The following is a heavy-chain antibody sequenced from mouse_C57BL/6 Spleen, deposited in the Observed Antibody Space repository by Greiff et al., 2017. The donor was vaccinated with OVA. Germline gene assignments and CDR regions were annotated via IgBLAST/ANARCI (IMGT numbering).Heavy chain of an antibody. CDR2: ISYDGSN. V-gene: IGHV3-6*01. Sequence: EVQLQESGPGLVKPSQSLSLTCSVTGYSITSGYYWNWIRQFPGNKLEWMGYISYDGSNNYNPSLKNRISITRDTSKNQFFLKLNSVTTEYTATYYCARNYYSNYGFDYWGQGTTLTVSS. CDR3: ARNYYSNYGFDY. J-gene: IGHJ2*01. CDR1: GYSITSGYY. D-gene: IGHD2-5*01.